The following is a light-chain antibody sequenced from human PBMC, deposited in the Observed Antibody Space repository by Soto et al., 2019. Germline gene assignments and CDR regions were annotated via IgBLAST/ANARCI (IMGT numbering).Light chain of an antibody. V-gene: IGKV3-20*01. Sequence: EIVLTQSPGTLSLSPGERASLSCRASQSVTSSYLAWYQQKPGQAPRLLIYVASNRATGIPDRFSGSGSGTDFTLTINRLEPEYFAVYYCQQYGSSPWTFGQGTKVEIK. CDR2: VAS. CDR1: QSVTSSY. J-gene: IGKJ1*01. CDR3: QQYGSSPWT.